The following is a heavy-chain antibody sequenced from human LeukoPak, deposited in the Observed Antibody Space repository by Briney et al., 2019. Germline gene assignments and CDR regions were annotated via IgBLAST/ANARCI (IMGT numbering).Heavy chain of an antibody. Sequence: ASVRVSCKASEDTFTGYYIHWVRQAPGQGLEWMGWINPNSGDTNYAQKFQGRVTMTGDTSISTAYMELSGLRSDNTAMYNCARDKGYSYGFNYWGQGTLVTVSS. J-gene: IGHJ4*02. V-gene: IGHV1-2*02. CDR1: EDTFTGYY. CDR3: ARDKGYSYGFNY. CDR2: INPNSGDT. D-gene: IGHD5-18*01.